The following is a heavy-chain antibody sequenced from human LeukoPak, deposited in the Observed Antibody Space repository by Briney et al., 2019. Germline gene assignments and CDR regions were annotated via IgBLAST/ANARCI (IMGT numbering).Heavy chain of an antibody. D-gene: IGHD3-22*01. CDR2: IKEDGSEK. J-gene: IGHJ3*02. CDR3: ARESLTMIVVVNDI. Sequence: GGSLRLSCAASGFTISDYWMSWVRQAPGKGLEWVANIKEDGSEKNYVDSAKGRFTISRDNAKNSLYLQMNSLRAEDTAVYYCARESLTMIVVVNDIWGQGTMVTVSS. V-gene: IGHV3-7*01. CDR1: GFTISDYW.